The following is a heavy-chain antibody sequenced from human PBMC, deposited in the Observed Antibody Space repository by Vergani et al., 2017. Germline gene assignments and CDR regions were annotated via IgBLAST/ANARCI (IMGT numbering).Heavy chain of an antibody. D-gene: IGHD3-10*01. CDR3: AISMYYYIY. Sequence: EVQLLESGGGLVQPGGSLRLSCAASGFTFSSYAMSWVRQAPGKGLEWVSSISGSGDTTYYADSVRGRFTISRDNSKNTLYLQMNSLTAEDTAVYYCAISMYYYIYWGQGTLVTVSS. CDR2: ISGSGDTT. J-gene: IGHJ4*02. V-gene: IGHV3-23*01. CDR1: GFTFSSYA.